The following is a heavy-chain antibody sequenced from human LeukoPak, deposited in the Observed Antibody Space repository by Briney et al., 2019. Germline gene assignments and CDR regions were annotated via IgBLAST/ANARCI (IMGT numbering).Heavy chain of an antibody. J-gene: IGHJ4*02. Sequence: SETLSLTCTVSGDITHYWGWIRQPPGKGLECIGSIYFRVSAYYNPSLRSRVTISLDTSKKQLSLKLNSVTAADTAVYYCARLNGGGVESYVAPGPPDYFDYWGQGTLVTVSS. D-gene: IGHD1-26*01. CDR3: ARLNGGGVESYVAPGPPDYFDY. CDR2: IYFRVSA. CDR1: GDITHY. V-gene: IGHV4-39*01.